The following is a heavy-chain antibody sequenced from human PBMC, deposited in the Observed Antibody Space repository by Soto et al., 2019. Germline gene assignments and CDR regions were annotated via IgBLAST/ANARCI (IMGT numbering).Heavy chain of an antibody. CDR2: INAGNGNT. D-gene: IGHD4-17*01. V-gene: IGHV1-3*01. CDR3: ARAGVYGDYGHFDY. Sequence: RLEWMGWINAGNGNTKYSQKFQGRVTITRDTSASTAYMELSSLRSEDTAVYYCARAGVYGDYGHFDYWGQGTLVTVIS. J-gene: IGHJ4*02.